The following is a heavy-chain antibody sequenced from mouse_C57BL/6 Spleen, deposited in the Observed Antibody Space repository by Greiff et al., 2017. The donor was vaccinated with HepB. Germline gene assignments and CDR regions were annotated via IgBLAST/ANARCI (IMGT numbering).Heavy chain of an antibody. V-gene: IGHV1-42*01. J-gene: IGHJ3*01. Sequence: EVKLMESGPELVKPGASVKISCKASGYSFTGYYMNWVKQSPEKSLEWIGEINPSTGGTPYNQKFKAKATLTVDKSSSTAYMQLKSLTSEDSAVYYCARELGGTYWGQGTLVTVSA. D-gene: IGHD4-1*01. CDR3: ARELGGTY. CDR1: GYSFTGYY. CDR2: INPSTGGT.